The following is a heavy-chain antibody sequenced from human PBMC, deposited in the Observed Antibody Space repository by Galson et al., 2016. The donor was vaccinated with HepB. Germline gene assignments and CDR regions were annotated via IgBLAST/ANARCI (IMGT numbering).Heavy chain of an antibody. V-gene: IGHV3-74*01. CDR2: INSDESNT. Sequence: SLRLSCAASGFTFSSYWMHWVRQAPGKGLVWVSRINSDESNTNYADSVKGRFTISRDNAKNTLYLQMNSLRAEDTAVYYCARAYYYGMDVWGQGTTVTVSS. J-gene: IGHJ6*02. CDR3: ARAYYYGMDV. CDR1: GFTFSSYW.